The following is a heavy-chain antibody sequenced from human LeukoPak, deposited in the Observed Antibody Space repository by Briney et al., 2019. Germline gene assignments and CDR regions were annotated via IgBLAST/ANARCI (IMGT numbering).Heavy chain of an antibody. V-gene: IGHV3-23*01. CDR2: ISGSGGRT. J-gene: IGHJ4*02. CDR1: GITLSNYG. Sequence: GGSLGLSCAVSGITLSNYGMSWVRQAPGKGLEWVAGISGSGGRTNYADSVKGRFTISRDSPKNTLYLQMNSLRAEDTAVYFCAKRGVVIRVVLVGFHKEAYYFDSWGQGALVTVSS. D-gene: IGHD3-10*01. CDR3: AKRGVVIRVVLVGFHKEAYYFDS.